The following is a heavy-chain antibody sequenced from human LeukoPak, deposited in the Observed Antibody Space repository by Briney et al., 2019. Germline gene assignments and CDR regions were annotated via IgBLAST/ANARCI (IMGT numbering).Heavy chain of an antibody. J-gene: IGHJ4*02. Sequence: SETLSLTCTVSGSSISSGYYWGWIRQPPGKGLEWIGNIHHSGSTDYNPSLKSRVTISVDTSKNQFSLKLSSVTAEDTAVYNCARRGQRLVRAYFDYWGRGTLVTLSS. CDR2: IHHSGST. CDR3: ARRGQRLVRAYFDY. D-gene: IGHD6-13*01. CDR1: GSSISSGYY. V-gene: IGHV4-38-2*02.